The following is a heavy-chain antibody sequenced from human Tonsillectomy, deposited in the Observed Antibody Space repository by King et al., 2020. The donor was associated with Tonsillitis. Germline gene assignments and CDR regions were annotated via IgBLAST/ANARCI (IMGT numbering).Heavy chain of an antibody. Sequence: VQLVESGAEVKKPGESLRISCKGSGYSFTSYWIRWVRQMPGKGLEWMGRFDPSNSYTNYSPSFQGNVTIPADKSISTAYLHWSSLKASDTAMYYCARHTYYYYYGLDVWGQGTTVTVSS. CDR3: ARHTYYYYYGLDV. J-gene: IGHJ6*02. CDR1: GYSFTSYW. CDR2: FDPSNSYT. V-gene: IGHV5-10-1*03. D-gene: IGHD2-2*02.